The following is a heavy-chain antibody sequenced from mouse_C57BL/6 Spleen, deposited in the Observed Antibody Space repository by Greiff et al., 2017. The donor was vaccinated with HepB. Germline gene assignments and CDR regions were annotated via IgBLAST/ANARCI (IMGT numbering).Heavy chain of an antibody. J-gene: IGHJ2*01. CDR3: ARGVEGRGFDY. D-gene: IGHD3-3*01. V-gene: IGHV3-1*01. Sequence: EVQLQESGPGMVKPSQSLSLTCTVTGYSITSGYDWHWIRHFPGNKLEWMGYISYSGSTNYNPSLKSRISITHDTSKNHFFLKLNSVTTEDTATYYCARGVEGRGFDYWGQGTTLTVSS. CDR1: GYSITSGYD. CDR2: ISYSGST.